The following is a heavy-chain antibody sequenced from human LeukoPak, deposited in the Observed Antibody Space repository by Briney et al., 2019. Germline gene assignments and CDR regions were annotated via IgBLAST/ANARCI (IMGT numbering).Heavy chain of an antibody. CDR1: GYTFTSYA. D-gene: IGHD5-18*01. J-gene: IGHJ4*02. Sequence: GASVNVSCKASGYTFTSYAMHWVRQAPGQRLEWMGWINAGNGNTKYSQKFQDRVTITRDTSANTAYMELSSLRSEDTAVYYCARENGYNSDFDYWGQGTLVTVSS. V-gene: IGHV1-3*01. CDR2: INAGNGNT. CDR3: ARENGYNSDFDY.